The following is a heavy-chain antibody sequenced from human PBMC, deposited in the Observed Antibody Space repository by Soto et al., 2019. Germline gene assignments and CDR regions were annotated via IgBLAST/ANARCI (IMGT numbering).Heavy chain of an antibody. CDR3: AREPYDFWSGYYNNWFDP. J-gene: IGHJ5*02. Sequence: SVKVSCKASGGTFSSYSISWVLQAPGQGLEWMGGIIPIFGTANYAQKFQGRVTITADESTSTAYMELSSLRSEDTAVYYCAREPYDFWSGYYNNWFDPWGQGTLVTVSS. CDR2: IIPIFGTA. D-gene: IGHD3-3*01. V-gene: IGHV1-69*13. CDR1: GGTFSSYS.